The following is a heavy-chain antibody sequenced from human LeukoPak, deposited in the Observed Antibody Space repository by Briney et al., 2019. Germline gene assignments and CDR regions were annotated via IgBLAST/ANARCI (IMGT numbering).Heavy chain of an antibody. CDR1: GASVSGSPYY. CDR2: IYYSGST. V-gene: IGHV4-39*07. Sequence: SETLSLTCTVSGASVSGSPYYWGWIRQPPGKGLEWIGSIYYSGSTYYNPSLKSRVTISVDTSKNQFSLKLSSVTAADTAVYYCARDHNSGYYPYYFDYWGQGTLVTVSS. J-gene: IGHJ4*02. D-gene: IGHD3-22*01. CDR3: ARDHNSGYYPYYFDY.